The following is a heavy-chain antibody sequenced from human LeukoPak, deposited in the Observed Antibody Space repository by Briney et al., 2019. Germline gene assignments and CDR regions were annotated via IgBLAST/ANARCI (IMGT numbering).Heavy chain of an antibody. CDR2: IYDSGSA. D-gene: IGHD6-6*01. Sequence: SETLSLTCTVSSGSISTSSWSWIRQPPGKGLEWMGYIYDSGSATYNPSLKSRVALSIDTSKNQSSLKVNSVSAADTAVYYCAGRSWTKGVFDSWGQGTLVTVSS. J-gene: IGHJ4*02. CDR3: AGRSWTKGVFDS. CDR1: SGSISTSS. V-gene: IGHV4-59*08.